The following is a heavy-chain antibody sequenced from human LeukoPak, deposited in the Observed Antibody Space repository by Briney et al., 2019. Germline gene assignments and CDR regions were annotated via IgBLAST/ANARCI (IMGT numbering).Heavy chain of an antibody. V-gene: IGHV4-4*07. Sequence: SETLSLTCTVSGDSMSSYYGRWVRQPAGRGVEWVGRFYISGSRKYNPSLKSRVTMSVDTSNNQFSLELTSVTAADTAVYYCARDWGIEAMGGHFYYYGMDVWGQGTTVTVS. J-gene: IGHJ6*02. CDR3: ARDWGIEAMGGHFYYYGMDV. CDR1: GDSMSSYY. D-gene: IGHD6-13*01. CDR2: FYISGSR.